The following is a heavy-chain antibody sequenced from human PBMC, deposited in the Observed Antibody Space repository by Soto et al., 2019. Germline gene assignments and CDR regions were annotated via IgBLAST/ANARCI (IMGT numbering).Heavy chain of an antibody. Sequence: ASVKVSCKASGYTFTSYGISWVRQAPGQGLEWMGWISAYNGNTNYAQKLQGRVTMTTDTSTSTAYMELRSLRSDDTAVYYCARDERYSSGWYHFDYWGQRTLVTVSS. J-gene: IGHJ4*02. D-gene: IGHD6-19*01. CDR3: ARDERYSSGWYHFDY. CDR2: ISAYNGNT. CDR1: GYTFTSYG. V-gene: IGHV1-18*01.